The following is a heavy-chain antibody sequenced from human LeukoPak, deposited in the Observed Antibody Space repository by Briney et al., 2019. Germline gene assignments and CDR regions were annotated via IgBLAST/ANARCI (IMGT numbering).Heavy chain of an antibody. D-gene: IGHD5-24*01. J-gene: IGHJ4*02. CDR1: GGSISSSGYY. CDR2: MSYSGST. V-gene: IGHV4-31*02. Sequence: SETSSLTCTVSGGSISSSGYYWTWIRQLPGKGLDWIGYMSYSGSTSYNPSLKSRVIISVDTSKNQLSLKLSSVTAADTAVYYCAREGYNRLDYWGQGTLVTVSS. CDR3: AREGYNRLDY.